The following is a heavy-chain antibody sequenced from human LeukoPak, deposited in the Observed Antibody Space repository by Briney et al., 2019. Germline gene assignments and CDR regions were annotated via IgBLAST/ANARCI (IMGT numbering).Heavy chain of an antibody. CDR1: GGSFSGYF. Sequence: SETLSLTCAVYGGSFSGYFWSWIRQPPGKGLEWIGEINHSGSTNYNPSLKSRVTISVDTSKNQFSLKLSSVTAADTAVYYCASRGGPLLLWFGELPTPLDYWGQGTLVTVSS. D-gene: IGHD3-10*01. CDR2: INHSGST. CDR3: ASRGGPLLLWFGELPTPLDY. J-gene: IGHJ4*02. V-gene: IGHV4-34*01.